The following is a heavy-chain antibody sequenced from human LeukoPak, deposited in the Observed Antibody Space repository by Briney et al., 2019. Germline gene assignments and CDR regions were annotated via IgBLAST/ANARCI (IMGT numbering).Heavy chain of an antibody. CDR2: IYYSGST. D-gene: IGHD3-16*01. Sequence: SETRSLTSTVSGGSLSSYYWSWIRQPPGKGLEWIGYIYYSGSTNYTPSLKSRVTISVDTSKSQFSLKLSSVTAADTAVYYCARGGDGDYSYYYMDVWGKGTTVTVSS. J-gene: IGHJ6*03. V-gene: IGHV4-59*01. CDR1: GGSLSSYY. CDR3: ARGGDGDYSYYYMDV.